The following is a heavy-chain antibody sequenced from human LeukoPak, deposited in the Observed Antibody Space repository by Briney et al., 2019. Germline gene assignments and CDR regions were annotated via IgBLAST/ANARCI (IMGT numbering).Heavy chain of an antibody. D-gene: IGHD3-10*01. CDR2: IKMDERSA. J-gene: IGHJ4*02. CDR1: GFTITNNW. Sequence: GGSLRLSCTVSGFTITNNWMYWVRHAPGRGLVWVSRIKMDERSAVYADSVKGRFIISRDNAKNTVYLQMNSLRADDTAVYYCATVFKGSSLQDYWGQGTLVTVSS. CDR3: ATVFKGSSLQDY. V-gene: IGHV3-74*03.